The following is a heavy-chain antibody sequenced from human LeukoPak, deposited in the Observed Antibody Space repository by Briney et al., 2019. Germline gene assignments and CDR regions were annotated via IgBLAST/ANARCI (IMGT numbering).Heavy chain of an antibody. J-gene: IGHJ4*02. CDR1: GGSISSSSNC. CDR2: IYYTGST. D-gene: IGHD6-19*01. CDR3: ARHQPPSTLFPGIAVMSPFDY. V-gene: IGHV4-39*01. Sequence: SETLSLTCTVSGGSISSSSNCWGWIRQPPGKGLEWIGSIYYTGSTYYNPSLKRRVTISIDTSKNQFSLKLSSVTTAHTALYYCARHQPPSTLFPGIAVMSPFDYWGQGTLVTVSS.